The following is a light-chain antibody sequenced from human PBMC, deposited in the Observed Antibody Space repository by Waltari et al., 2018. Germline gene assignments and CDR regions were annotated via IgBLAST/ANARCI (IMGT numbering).Light chain of an antibody. CDR2: SAS. CDR1: QGIAKL. Sequence: DIQMTQSPSSLSASVGDRVIITCRASQGIAKLLAWYQQKPGKAPKSLIHSASTLHGGVPARFTGSGSWTDFNLTSSGLQPEDLATYYCQQYFSYPITFGQGTRL. V-gene: IGKV1-16*01. CDR3: QQYFSYPIT. J-gene: IGKJ5*01.